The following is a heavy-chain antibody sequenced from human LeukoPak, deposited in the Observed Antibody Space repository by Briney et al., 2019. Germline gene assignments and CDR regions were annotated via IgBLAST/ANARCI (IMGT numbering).Heavy chain of an antibody. CDR1: VYTFTDYH. CDR2: ISTYTGIT. V-gene: IGHV1-18*01. CDR3: ARDGVGGTHIDH. J-gene: IGHJ4*02. D-gene: IGHD1-26*01. Sequence: VASVNVSFTASVYTFTDYHINWVRQAPGQGLEWMGWISTYTGITNYAQELQGRVTTTTDTSATTAYLEVTSLRSDDTAVYYCARDGVGGTHIDHWGQGTLVTVSS.